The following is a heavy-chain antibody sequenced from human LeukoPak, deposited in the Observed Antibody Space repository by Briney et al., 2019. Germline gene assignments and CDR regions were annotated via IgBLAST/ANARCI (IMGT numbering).Heavy chain of an antibody. J-gene: IGHJ3*02. CDR1: GFTFSSYA. D-gene: IGHD3-22*01. V-gene: IGHV3-23*01. Sequence: GGSLTLSCAASGFTFSSYAMTWVRQAPGTGLEWISAINGGAYSTSYADSVKGRFTISRDNSKDTFFLQMNSLRSEDTAVYYCARNSSGFKLGDAFDIWGQGTLTVSS. CDR3: ARNSSGFKLGDAFDI. CDR2: INGGAYST.